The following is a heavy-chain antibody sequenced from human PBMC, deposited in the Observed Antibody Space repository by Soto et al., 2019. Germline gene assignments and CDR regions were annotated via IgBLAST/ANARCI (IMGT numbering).Heavy chain of an antibody. V-gene: IGHV4-30-4*01. J-gene: IGHJ4*02. Sequence: ASETLSLTCTVSGASISSGDYYWSWIRQPPGKGLEWIGYIYYSGSTYYNPSLKSRLTISVDTSTNQFSLRLSSVTAADTAVYYCARGLRSLEYFDYWGQGTLVTVSS. CDR2: IYYSGST. D-gene: IGHD3-3*01. CDR1: GASISSGDYY. CDR3: ARGLRSLEYFDY.